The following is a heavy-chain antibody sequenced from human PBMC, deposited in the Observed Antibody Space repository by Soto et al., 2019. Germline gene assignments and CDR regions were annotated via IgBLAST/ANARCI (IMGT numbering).Heavy chain of an antibody. CDR3: PHDHDTWAIKEEVHWGELSLPATKNY. D-gene: IGHD3-16*02. CDR1: GFTFSNAW. Sequence: GGSLRLSCAASGFTFSNAWMSWVRQAPGKGLEWVGRIKSKTDGGTTDYAAPVKGRFTISRDDSKNTLYLQMNSLKTEDTAVYYCPHDHDTWAIKEEVHWGELSLPATKNYWGQGTLVTVPQ. J-gene: IGHJ4*02. V-gene: IGHV3-15*01. CDR2: IKSKTDGGTT.